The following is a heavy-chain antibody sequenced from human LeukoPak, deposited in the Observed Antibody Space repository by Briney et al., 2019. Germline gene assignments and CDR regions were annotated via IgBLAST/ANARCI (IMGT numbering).Heavy chain of an antibody. D-gene: IGHD2-8*02. J-gene: IGHJ4*02. CDR3: AKEYYVLLVYALGGSFDY. CDR2: ISGNGRST. Sequence: PGGSLRLSCAASGFTFSSYAMSWVRPAPGKGLEWVSTISGNGRSTYYGDSVKGRFTISRDNSKNTLSLQMNSLRAEDTAVYYCAKEYYVLLVYALGGSFDYWGRGTLVTVSS. CDR1: GFTFSSYA. V-gene: IGHV3-23*01.